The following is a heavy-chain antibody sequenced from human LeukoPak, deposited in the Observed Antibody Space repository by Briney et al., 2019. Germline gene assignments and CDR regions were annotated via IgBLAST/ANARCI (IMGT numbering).Heavy chain of an antibody. CDR3: ATSPIYYDSSGYLGY. CDR2: INHSGST. Sequence: PSETLSLTCAVYGGSFSGYYWSWIRQPPGKGLEWIGEINHSGSTNYNPSLKNRVTISVDTSKNQFSLKLCSVTAADTAVYYCATSPIYYDSSGYLGYWGQGTLVTVSS. J-gene: IGHJ4*02. CDR1: GGSFSGYY. V-gene: IGHV4-34*01. D-gene: IGHD3-22*01.